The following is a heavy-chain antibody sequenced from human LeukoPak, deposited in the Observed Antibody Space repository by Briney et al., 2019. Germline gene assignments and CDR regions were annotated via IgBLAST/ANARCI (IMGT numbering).Heavy chain of an antibody. CDR2: IIPIFGTA. V-gene: IGHV1-69*13. CDR3: ASPPPYDYVWGSYHYYYYMDV. CDR1: GGTFSSYA. J-gene: IGHJ6*03. Sequence: SVKVSCKASGGTFSSYAISWVRQAPGQGLEWMGGIIPIFGTANYAQKFQGRVTITADESTSTAYMALSRLRSEDTAVYYCASPPPYDYVWGSYHYYYYMDVWGKGTTVTVSS. D-gene: IGHD3-16*02.